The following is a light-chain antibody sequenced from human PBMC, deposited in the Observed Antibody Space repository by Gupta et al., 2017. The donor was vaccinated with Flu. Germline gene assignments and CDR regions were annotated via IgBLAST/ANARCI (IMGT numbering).Light chain of an antibody. CDR1: QSINIW. J-gene: IGKJ1*01. V-gene: IGKV1-5*03. CDR3: QRYDSLWT. CDR2: KAS. Sequence: SSSTLSASVGDRVTITCRANQSINIWLAWYQQKPGKVPKLLIYKASNLESGVPSRFSGSGSGTEFTLTISSLQPDDFATYYCQRYDSLWTFGQGTRVEIK.